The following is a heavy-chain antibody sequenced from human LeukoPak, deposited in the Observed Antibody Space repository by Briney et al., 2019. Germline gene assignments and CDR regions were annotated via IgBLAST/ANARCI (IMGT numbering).Heavy chain of an antibody. CDR1: GGTFSSYA. V-gene: IGHV1-18*01. CDR3: ARFGGFDDSSGYYSFDY. J-gene: IGHJ4*02. CDR2: ISAYNGNT. D-gene: IGHD3-22*01. Sequence: GASVKVSCKASGGTFSSYAISWVRQAPGQGLEWMGWISAYNGNTNYAQKLQGRVTMTTDTSTSTAYMELRSLRSDDTAVYYCARFGGFDDSSGYYSFDYWGQGTLVTVSS.